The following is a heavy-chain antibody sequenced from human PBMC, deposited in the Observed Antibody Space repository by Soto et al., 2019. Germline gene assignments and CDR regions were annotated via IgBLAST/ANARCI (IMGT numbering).Heavy chain of an antibody. CDR1: GFTFSNAW. CDR2: IKSKTDGGTT. V-gene: IGHV3-15*01. J-gene: IGHJ4*02. Sequence: EVQLVESGGGLVKPGGSLRLSCAASGFTFSNAWMSWVRQAPGKGLEWVGRIKSKTDGGTTDYAAPVKGRFTISRDDSKNTLYRQMNSLKTEDTAVYYCTTDRKGLVTYDYYDSSGYTSDDYWGQGTLVTVSS. CDR3: TTDRKGLVTYDYYDSSGYTSDDY. D-gene: IGHD3-22*01.